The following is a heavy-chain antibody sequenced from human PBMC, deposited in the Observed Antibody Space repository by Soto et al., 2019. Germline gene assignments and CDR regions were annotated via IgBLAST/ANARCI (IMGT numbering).Heavy chain of an antibody. J-gene: IGHJ4*02. D-gene: IGHD1-7*01. CDR3: ATERDNWNFFPSDS. V-gene: IGHV3-23*01. CDR2: NRGNGRAT. CDR1: GFIFSNYV. Sequence: GRSLRPSCAVSGFIFSNYVLNWVRPAPGRGLEWVSSNRGNGRATYSADSGNGRFTISRDNSKDTVFLQMTSLTAEDTAVYFCATERDNWNFFPSDSWGQGTVVTVSS.